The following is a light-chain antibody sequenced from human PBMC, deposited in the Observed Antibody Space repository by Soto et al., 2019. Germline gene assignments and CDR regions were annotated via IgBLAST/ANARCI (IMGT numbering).Light chain of an antibody. V-gene: IGKV1-33*01. CDR2: DAS. Sequence: DIQMTQSPSSLSASVGDRVTITCQASQDISNYLNWYQQKPGKAPKLLIYDASNLETGVPSRFSGSASGTDFTFTISSLQAEDFATYYCQQHDNPPFTFGPGTKVDVK. CDR3: QQHDNPPFT. CDR1: QDISNY. J-gene: IGKJ3*01.